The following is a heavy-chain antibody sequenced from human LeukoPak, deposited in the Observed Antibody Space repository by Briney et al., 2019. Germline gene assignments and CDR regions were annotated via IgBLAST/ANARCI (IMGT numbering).Heavy chain of an antibody. Sequence: PSETLSLTCTVSGGSISSSSYYWGWIRQPPGKGLEWIGSIYYSGSTYYNPSLKSRVTISVDTSKNQFSLKLSSVTAADTAVYYCARALAGPIPFDYWGQGTLVTVSS. CDR1: GGSISSSSYY. CDR2: IYYSGST. J-gene: IGHJ4*02. CDR3: ARALAGPIPFDY. D-gene: IGHD6-19*01. V-gene: IGHV4-39*01.